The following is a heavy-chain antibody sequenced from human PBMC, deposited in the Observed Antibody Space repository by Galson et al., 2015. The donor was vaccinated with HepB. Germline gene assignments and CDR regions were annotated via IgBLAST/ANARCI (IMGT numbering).Heavy chain of an antibody. CDR2: ISGSGGST. CDR3: AKRGRRGITMVRGVINDWYFDL. V-gene: IGHV3-23*01. Sequence: SLRLSCAASGFTFSSYAMSWVRQAPGKGLEWVSAISGSGGSTYYADSVKGRFTISRDNSKNTLYLQMNSLRAEDTAVYYCAKRGRRGITMVRGVINDWYFDLWGRGTLVTVPS. CDR1: GFTFSSYA. J-gene: IGHJ2*01. D-gene: IGHD3-10*01.